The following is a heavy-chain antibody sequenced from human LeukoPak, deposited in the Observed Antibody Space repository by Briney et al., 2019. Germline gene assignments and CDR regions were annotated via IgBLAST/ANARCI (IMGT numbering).Heavy chain of an antibody. CDR1: GGSFSGYY. CDR2: INHSGST. J-gene: IGHJ4*02. V-gene: IGHV4-34*01. Sequence: KPSETLSLTCAVYGGSFSGYYWSWIRQPPGKGLEWIGEINHSGSTNYNPSLKSRVTISVDTSKNQFSLKLSSVTAADTAVHYCARVKGGYCSGGSCPLDYWGQGTLVTVSS. D-gene: IGHD2-15*01. CDR3: ARVKGGYCSGGSCPLDY.